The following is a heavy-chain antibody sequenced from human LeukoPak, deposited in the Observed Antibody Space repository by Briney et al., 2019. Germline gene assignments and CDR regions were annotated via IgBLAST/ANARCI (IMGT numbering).Heavy chain of an antibody. CDR1: GYSFTSYA. CDR3: ARGRWTAHIVGYYFDY. CDR2: INAGNGNT. V-gene: IGHV1-3*03. Sequence: ASVKVSCKASGYSFTSYAINWVRQAPGQRLEWMGWINAGNGNTKYSQAFQGRVTITRDTSANTAYMELSSLRSEDMAVYYCARGRWTAHIVGYYFDYWGQGTLVTVSS. J-gene: IGHJ4*02. D-gene: IGHD2-21*01.